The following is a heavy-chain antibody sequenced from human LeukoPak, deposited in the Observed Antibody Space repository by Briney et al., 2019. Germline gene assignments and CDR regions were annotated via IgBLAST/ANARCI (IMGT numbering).Heavy chain of an antibody. V-gene: IGHV5-51*01. D-gene: IGHD2-21*02. Sequence: GESLKISCKGSGYSFSNYWIGWVRQMPGKGLEWMGIIYPGDSNTRYSPSFQGQVTISADKSIRTAYLQWTSLKASDTAIYYCARQPLVRDCGGDCEFDYWGQGTRVSVSS. CDR1: GYSFSNYW. J-gene: IGHJ4*02. CDR3: ARQPLVRDCGGDCEFDY. CDR2: IYPGDSNT.